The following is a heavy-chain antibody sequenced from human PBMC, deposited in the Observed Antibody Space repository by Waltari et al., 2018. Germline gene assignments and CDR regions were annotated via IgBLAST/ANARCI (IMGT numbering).Heavy chain of an antibody. V-gene: IGHV5-51*01. J-gene: IGHJ4*02. D-gene: IGHD6-19*01. CDR1: GYNFTSYW. Sequence: EVQLVKSGAEVKKPGESLKIACKGSGYNFTSYWIGWVRQMPGKGLEWMGIIYPGDSDTRYSPSFQGQVTISVDKSISTAYLQWSSLKASDTSMYYCARPAVSGSFNFDYWGQGTLVTVSS. CDR2: IYPGDSDT. CDR3: ARPAVSGSFNFDY.